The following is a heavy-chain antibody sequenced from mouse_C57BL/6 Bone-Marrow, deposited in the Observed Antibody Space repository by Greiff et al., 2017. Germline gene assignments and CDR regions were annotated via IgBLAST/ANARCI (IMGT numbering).Heavy chain of an antibody. CDR2: INYDGSST. CDR1: GFTFSDYY. CDR3: AREAYYGSSYDYAMDY. V-gene: IGHV5-16*01. J-gene: IGHJ4*01. Sequence: EVKLVESEGGLVQPGSSMKLSCTASGFTFSDYYMAWVRQVPEKGLEWVANINYDGSSTYYLDSLKSRFIISRDNAKNILYLQMSSLKSEDTATYYCAREAYYGSSYDYAMDYWGQGTSVTVSS. D-gene: IGHD1-1*01.